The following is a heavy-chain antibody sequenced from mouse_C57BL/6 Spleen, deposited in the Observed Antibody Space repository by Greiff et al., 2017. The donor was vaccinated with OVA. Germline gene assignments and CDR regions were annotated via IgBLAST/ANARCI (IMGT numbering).Heavy chain of an antibody. J-gene: IGHJ1*03. CDR2: INYDGSST. Sequence: DVKLVESEGGLVQPGSSMKLSCTASGFTFSDYYMAWVRQVPEKGLEWVANINYDGSSTYYLDSLKSRFIISRDNAKNILYLQMSSLKSEDTATYYCARGGGLPLYWYFDVWGTGTTVTVSS. CDR3: ARGGGLPLYWYFDV. D-gene: IGHD2-4*01. CDR1: GFTFSDYY. V-gene: IGHV5-16*01.